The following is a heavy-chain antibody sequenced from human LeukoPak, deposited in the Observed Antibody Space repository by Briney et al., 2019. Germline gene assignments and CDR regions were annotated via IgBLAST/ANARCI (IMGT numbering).Heavy chain of an antibody. Sequence: PSETLSLTCTVSGGSIRSSYYYWGWIRQPPGKGLEWIGSIYDSGSTYYNPSLKSRVTISVDTSKNQFSLKLSSVTAADTAVYYCARGVAVAGNADYFDYWGQGTLVTVSS. CDR2: IYDSGST. D-gene: IGHD6-19*01. CDR3: ARGVAVAGNADYFDY. CDR1: GGSIRSSYYY. V-gene: IGHV4-39*07. J-gene: IGHJ4*02.